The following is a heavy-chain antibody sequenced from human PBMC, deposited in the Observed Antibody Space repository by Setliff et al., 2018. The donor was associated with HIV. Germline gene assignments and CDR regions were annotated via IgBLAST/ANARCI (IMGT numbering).Heavy chain of an antibody. J-gene: IGHJ3*02. CDR2: INPDSGGT. CDR3: VREYGYDRGAFDI. V-gene: IGHV1-2*02. CDR1: GYTFTDYY. Sequence: EASVKVSCKASGYTFTDYYIHWVRQAPGQGLEWMGWINPDSGGTNFAQRFQGRVTMTRDTSISTTYLELTNLKSDDTAVYYCVREYGYDRGAFDIWGQGTMGTVSS. D-gene: IGHD2-2*01.